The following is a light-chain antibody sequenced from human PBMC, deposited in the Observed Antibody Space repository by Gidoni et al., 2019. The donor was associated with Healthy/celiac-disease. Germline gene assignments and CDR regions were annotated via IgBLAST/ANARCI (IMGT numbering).Light chain of an antibody. CDR3: QQSYSTPG. Sequence: DIQMTQSPSSLSASVGDRVTITCRASQSISSYLNWYQQKPGKAPKLLIYAAYSLQSGVPSRFSGSGSGTDFTLTISSLQPEDFATYYCQQSYSTPGFGPGTKVDIK. J-gene: IGKJ3*01. V-gene: IGKV1-39*01. CDR1: QSISSY. CDR2: AAY.